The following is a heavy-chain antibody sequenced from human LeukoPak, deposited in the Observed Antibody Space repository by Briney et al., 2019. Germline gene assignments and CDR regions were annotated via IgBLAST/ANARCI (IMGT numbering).Heavy chain of an antibody. J-gene: IGHJ4*02. Sequence: TGGSLRLSCAASGFTFDDYTMHWVRQAPGKGLEWVSLISWDGGSTYYADSVKGRFTISRDNSKNSLYLQMNSLRTEDTALYYCARLQDGYSEVDYWGQGTLVTVSS. CDR3: ARLQDGYSEVDY. CDR1: GFTFDDYT. CDR2: ISWDGGST. V-gene: IGHV3-43*01. D-gene: IGHD5-24*01.